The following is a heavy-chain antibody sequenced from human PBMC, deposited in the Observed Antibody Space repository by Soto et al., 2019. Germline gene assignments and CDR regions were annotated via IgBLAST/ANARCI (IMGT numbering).Heavy chain of an antibody. CDR3: ASTIDYYDSSGYDAFDI. CDR1: GGSISSYY. D-gene: IGHD3-22*01. Sequence: SETLSLTCTVSGGSISSYYWSWIRQPPGKGLEWIGYIYYSGSTNYNPSLKSRVTISVDTSKNQFSLKLSSVTAADTAVYYCASTIDYYDSSGYDAFDIWGQGTMVTVSS. V-gene: IGHV4-59*08. J-gene: IGHJ3*02. CDR2: IYYSGST.